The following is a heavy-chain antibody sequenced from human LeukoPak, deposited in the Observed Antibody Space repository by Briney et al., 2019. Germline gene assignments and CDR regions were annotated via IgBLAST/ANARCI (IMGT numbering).Heavy chain of an antibody. CDR1: GGSISSYY. Sequence: SETLSLTCTVSGGSISSYYWGWIRQPPGKGLEWFGSIYHSGSTYYNPSLKSRVTISVDTSKNQFSLKLSSVTAADTAIYYCARSGGSGSPFDYWGQGTLVTVSS. CDR3: ARSGGSGSPFDY. D-gene: IGHD3-10*01. J-gene: IGHJ4*02. V-gene: IGHV4-38-2*02. CDR2: IYHSGST.